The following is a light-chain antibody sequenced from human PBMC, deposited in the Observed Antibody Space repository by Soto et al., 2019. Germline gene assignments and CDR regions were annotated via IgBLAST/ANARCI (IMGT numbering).Light chain of an antibody. V-gene: IGKV1-5*03. CDR3: QQYNSYWS. CDR2: KAS. CDR1: QSISSW. Sequence: DIQMTQSPSTLSASVGDRVTITCLASQSISSWLAWYQQKPGKAPKRLIYKASSVESGVPSRFSGSGSGTAFTLTISSLQTDDVATYYCQQYNSYWSFGQGTKVVIK. J-gene: IGKJ1*01.